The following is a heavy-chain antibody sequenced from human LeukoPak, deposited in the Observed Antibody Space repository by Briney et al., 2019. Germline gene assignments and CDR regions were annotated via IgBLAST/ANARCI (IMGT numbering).Heavy chain of an antibody. CDR2: IYPGDSDT. D-gene: IGHD6-13*01. CDR3: ARGSWFPGY. CDR1: YW. J-gene: IGHJ4*02. Sequence: YWSWIRQHPGKGLEWMGIIYPGDSDTRYSPSFQGQVTISADKSISTAYLQWSSLKASDTAMYYCARGSWFPGYWGQGTLVTVSS. V-gene: IGHV5-51*01.